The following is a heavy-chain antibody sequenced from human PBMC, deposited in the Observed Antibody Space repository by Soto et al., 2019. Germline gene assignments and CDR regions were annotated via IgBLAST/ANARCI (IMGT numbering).Heavy chain of an antibody. CDR3: ARGTVTGDY. J-gene: IGHJ4*02. CDR2: IDSDGRST. D-gene: IGHD4-17*01. CDR1: GFTFSNYW. V-gene: IGHV3-74*01. Sequence: EVQLEEAGGGLVQPGGSLRLSCAASGFTFSNYWMHWVRQAPGKGLVWVSRIDSDGRSTNYADSVKGRFTISRDNAKNTLYLQMNSLRAEDTAVYYCARGTVTGDYWGQGTLVTVSS.